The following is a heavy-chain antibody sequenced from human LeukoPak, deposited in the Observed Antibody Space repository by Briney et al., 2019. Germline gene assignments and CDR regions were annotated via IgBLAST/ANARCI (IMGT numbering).Heavy chain of an antibody. CDR2: IYYSGTT. V-gene: IGHV4-31*02. Sequence: LRLSCAASGFTFNSYWMSWVRQVPGKGLEWIGYIYYSGTTYYNPSLESRVTLSVDTSKNQFSLRLSSVTAADTAVYYCARYRDSGGRLALDIWGQGTMATVSS. J-gene: IGHJ3*02. D-gene: IGHD2-15*01. CDR1: GFTFNSYW. CDR3: ARYRDSGGRLALDI.